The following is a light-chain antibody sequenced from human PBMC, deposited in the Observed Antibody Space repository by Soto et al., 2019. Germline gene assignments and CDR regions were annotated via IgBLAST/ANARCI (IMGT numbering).Light chain of an antibody. V-gene: IGKV3-15*01. CDR1: QSVRSN. CDR3: QQYIHWPPLT. J-gene: IGKJ4*01. Sequence: EIVLTQSPATLSVSPGERATLSCRASQSVRSNLAWYQQKPGQGPRLLIFGASTRATDIPARFSGSGSGTEFTLTISSLQSEDFEVYYCQQYIHWPPLTFGGGTKVEIK. CDR2: GAS.